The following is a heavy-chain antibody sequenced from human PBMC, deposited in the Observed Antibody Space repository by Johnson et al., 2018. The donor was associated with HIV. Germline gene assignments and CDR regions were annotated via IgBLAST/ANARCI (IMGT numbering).Heavy chain of an antibody. CDR1: GFIFSNYG. CDR2: IQNDGNNK. J-gene: IGHJ3*01. CDR3: AKGEAQEGWIQLGSYAFDF. D-gene: IGHD5-18*01. Sequence: QMQLVESGGGVVQPGESLTLSCAASGFIFSNYGVHWVRQAPGKGLEWVSFIQNDGNNKYYADFVKGRLTISRENSRNTVYLQMSNLITEETAVYYWAKGEAQEGWIQLGSYAFDFWGRGTMVTVSS. V-gene: IGHV3-30*02.